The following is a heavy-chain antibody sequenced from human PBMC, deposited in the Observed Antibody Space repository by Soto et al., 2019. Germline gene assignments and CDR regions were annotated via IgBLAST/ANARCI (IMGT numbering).Heavy chain of an antibody. CDR1: GYTFTSYG. V-gene: IGHV1-18*01. Sequence: QVQLVQSGAEVKKPGASVKVSCKASGYTFTSYGISWVRQAPGQGLEWMGWISAYNGNTNYAQKLQGRVTMTTDTSTSTDYMERRTLTSDNTAVYYCARAVDIVLVPAAYNCFDPWGQGTLVTVSS. J-gene: IGHJ5*02. CDR3: ARAVDIVLVPAAYNCFDP. CDR2: ISAYNGNT. D-gene: IGHD2-2*03.